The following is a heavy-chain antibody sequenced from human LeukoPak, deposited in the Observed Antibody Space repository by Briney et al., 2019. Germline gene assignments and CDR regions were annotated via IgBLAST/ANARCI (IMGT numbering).Heavy chain of an antibody. CDR3: ARDRTPRVLRYFDWLDNYYYGMDV. J-gene: IGHJ6*02. CDR2: ISAYNGNT. Sequence: ASVKVSCKASGYTFTSYGISWVRQAPGQGLEWMGWISAYNGNTNYAQKLQGRVTMTTDTSTSTAYMELRSLRSDDTAVYYCARDRTPRVLRYFDWLDNYYYGMDVWGQGTTVTVSS. CDR1: GYTFTSYG. D-gene: IGHD3-9*01. V-gene: IGHV1-18*01.